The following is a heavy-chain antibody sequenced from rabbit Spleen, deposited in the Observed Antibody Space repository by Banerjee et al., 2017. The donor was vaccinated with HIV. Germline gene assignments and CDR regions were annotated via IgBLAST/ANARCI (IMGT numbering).Heavy chain of an antibody. CDR3: ARGSATMTMVITGYYFNL. CDR2: IYAGSFDST. D-gene: IGHD2-1*01. J-gene: IGHJ4*01. Sequence: QSLEESGGDLVKPGASLTITCTASGFSFSSSYYMCWVRQAPGKGLEWIACIYAGSFDSTYYASWAKGRFTISRTSSTTVTLQVTSLTAADTATYFCARGSATMTMVITGYYFNLWGPGTLVTVS. V-gene: IGHV1S40*01. CDR1: GFSFSSSYY.